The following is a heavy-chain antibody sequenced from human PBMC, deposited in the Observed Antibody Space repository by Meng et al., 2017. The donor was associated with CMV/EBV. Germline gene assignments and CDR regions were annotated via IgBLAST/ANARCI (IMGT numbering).Heavy chain of an antibody. V-gene: IGHV4-30-4*08. J-gene: IGHJ4*02. CDR3: ARVTSRVAGAFDY. CDR2: IYYSGST. CDR1: GGSISIGDYY. Sequence: QGQRQESGPGRVKPSPTLSLTCPVSGGSISIGDYYWSWIRQPPGKGLEWIGYIYYSGSTYYNPSLKSRVTISVDTSKNQFSLKLSSVTAADTAVYYCARVTSRVAGAFDYWGQGTLVTSPQ. D-gene: IGHD1-14*01.